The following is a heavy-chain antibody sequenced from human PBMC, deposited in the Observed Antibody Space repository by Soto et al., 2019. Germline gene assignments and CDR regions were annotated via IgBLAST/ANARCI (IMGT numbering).Heavy chain of an antibody. V-gene: IGHV3-23*01. J-gene: IGHJ4*02. Sequence: EVQLLDSGGGLVQPGGSLRLSCAASGFTFSSFPMSWVRQAPGKGLEWVSTISGTDVTTYYADSVKGRFTISRDNSSNTLHLQMTSLREEDTAVYYCAKRAVPSTIWGLFDSWGQGTLVTVSS. D-gene: IGHD3-16*01. CDR1: GFTFSSFP. CDR3: AKRAVPSTIWGLFDS. CDR2: ISGTDVTT.